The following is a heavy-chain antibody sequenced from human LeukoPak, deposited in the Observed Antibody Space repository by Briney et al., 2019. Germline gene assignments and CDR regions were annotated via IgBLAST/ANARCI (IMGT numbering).Heavy chain of an antibody. D-gene: IGHD3-22*01. V-gene: IGHV1-8*01. CDR1: GYTFTSYD. CDR3: ARAPSSGTYYFDY. CDR2: MNPNSGNT. J-gene: IGHJ4*02. Sequence: ASVKVPCKASGYTFTSYDINWVRQATGQGLEWMGWMNPNSGNTGYAQKFQGRVTMTRNTSISTAYMELSSLRSEDTAVYYCARAPSSGTYYFDYWGQGTLVTVSS.